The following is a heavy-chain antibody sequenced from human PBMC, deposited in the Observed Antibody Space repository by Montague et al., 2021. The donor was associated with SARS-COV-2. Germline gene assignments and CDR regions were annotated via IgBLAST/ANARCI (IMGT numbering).Heavy chain of an antibody. D-gene: IGHD5-18*01. CDR3: ARESDSYATGTQYFDH. Sequence: SETLSLTCTVSGGSISSYYWSWIRQPPGKALEWIGYIYYSGSTNYNPSLNSRVTISVDTSKNQFSLKLTSVTAADTAVYFCARESDSYATGTQYFDHWGRGTLVTVSS. CDR2: IYYSGST. CDR1: GGSISSYY. V-gene: IGHV4-59*01. J-gene: IGHJ2*01.